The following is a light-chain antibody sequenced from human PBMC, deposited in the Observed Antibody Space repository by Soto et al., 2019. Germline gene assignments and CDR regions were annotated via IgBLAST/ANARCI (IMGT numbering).Light chain of an antibody. V-gene: IGKV1-5*03. Sequence: DLQMTQSPSTLSASVGDRVTITCRASQSISSWLAWYQQKPGKAPKLLIYKASSLESGVPSRFSGSGSGTEFTLTISILQPDDFATYYCQQYNSYSQTFGQGTKVELK. J-gene: IGKJ1*01. CDR2: KAS. CDR1: QSISSW. CDR3: QQYNSYSQT.